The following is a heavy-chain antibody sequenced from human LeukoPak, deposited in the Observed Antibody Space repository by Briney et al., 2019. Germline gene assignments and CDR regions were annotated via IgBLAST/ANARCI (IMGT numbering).Heavy chain of an antibody. V-gene: IGHV4-61*02. CDR2: IYTSGST. CDR1: GGSISSGSYY. J-gene: IGHJ4*02. CDR3: AREANWGPYYFDY. Sequence: SETLSLTCTVSGGSISSGSYYWSWIRQPAGTGLEWIGRIYTSGSTNYNPSLKSRVTISVDTSKNQFSLKLSSVTAADTAVYYCAREANWGPYYFDYWGQGTLVTVSS. D-gene: IGHD7-27*01.